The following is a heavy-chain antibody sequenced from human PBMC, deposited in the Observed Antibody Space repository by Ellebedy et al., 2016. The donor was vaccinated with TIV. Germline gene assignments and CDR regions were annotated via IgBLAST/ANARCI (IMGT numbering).Heavy chain of an antibody. CDR3: ARYEYGMDV. J-gene: IGHJ6*02. Sequence: SETLSLXXAVYGGSFSGYYWSWIRQPPGKGLEWIGEINHSGSTNYNPSLKSRVTISVDTSKNQFSLKLSSVTAADTAVYYCARYEYGMDVWGQGTTVTVSS. CDR1: GGSFSGYY. CDR2: INHSGST. V-gene: IGHV4-34*01. D-gene: IGHD3-3*01.